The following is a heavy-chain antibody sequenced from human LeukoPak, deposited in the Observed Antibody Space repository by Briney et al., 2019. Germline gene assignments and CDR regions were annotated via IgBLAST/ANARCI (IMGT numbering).Heavy chain of an antibody. V-gene: IGHV1-69*04. CDR1: GGTFSSDA. J-gene: IGHJ4*02. Sequence: GASVKVSCKTSGGTFSSDAISWVRQAPGQGLEWMRSIIPLLNMTDYTQKFQGRVAFSADKSTTTAYMELSSLRYEDTAVYYCASPTPPFYWGQGTLVIVSS. CDR2: IIPLLNMT. CDR3: ASPTPPFY.